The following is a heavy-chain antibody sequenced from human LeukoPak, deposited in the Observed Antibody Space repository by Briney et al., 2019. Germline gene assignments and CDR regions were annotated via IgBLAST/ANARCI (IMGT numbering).Heavy chain of an antibody. CDR3: ARLGRVGATLDY. CDR2: ISSSGSTI. Sequence: GRSLRLSCAASGFTFSSYEMSWVRQAPGKGLEWVSYISSSGSTIYYADSVKGRFTISRDNAKNSLYLQMNSLRAEDTAVYYCARLGRVGATLDYWGQGTLVTVSS. V-gene: IGHV3-48*03. CDR1: GFTFSSYE. D-gene: IGHD1-26*01. J-gene: IGHJ4*02.